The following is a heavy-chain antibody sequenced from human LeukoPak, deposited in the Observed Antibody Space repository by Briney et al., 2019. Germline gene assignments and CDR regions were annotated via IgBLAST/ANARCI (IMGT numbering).Heavy chain of an antibody. CDR3: ARDYKRQLVPFDY. J-gene: IGHJ4*02. CDR1: GFTFSSYA. D-gene: IGHD6-6*01. CDR2: ISYDGSNK. V-gene: IGHV3-30-3*01. Sequence: PGGSLRLSCAASGFTFSSYAMHWVRQAPGKGLEWVAVISYDGSNKYYADSVKGRFTISRDNAKNSLYLQMNSLRAEDTAVYYCARDYKRQLVPFDYWGQGTLVTVSS.